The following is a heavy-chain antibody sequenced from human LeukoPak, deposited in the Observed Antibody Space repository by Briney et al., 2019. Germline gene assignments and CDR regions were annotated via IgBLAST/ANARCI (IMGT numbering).Heavy chain of an antibody. V-gene: IGHV1-69*06. CDR2: IIPIFGTA. CDR3: ARDNSVGDNAWWFDP. Sequence: GASVTVSCKASGGTFSSYAISWVRQAPGQGLEWMGGIIPIFGTANYAQKFQGRVTITADKSTTTAYMELSSLRSEDTAVYYCARDNSVGDNAWWFDPWGQGTLVTVSS. CDR1: GGTFSSYA. J-gene: IGHJ5*02. D-gene: IGHD1-26*01.